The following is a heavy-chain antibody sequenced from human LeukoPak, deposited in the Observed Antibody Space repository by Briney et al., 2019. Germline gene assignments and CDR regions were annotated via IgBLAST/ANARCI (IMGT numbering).Heavy chain of an antibody. V-gene: IGHV4-39*01. CDR3: ATNYYDGSGSFF. Sequence: SETLSLTCTVSGGSISSSSYCWGWIRQPPGKGLEWIGHINDDGSTHYNPSLKTRVTISVDTSRYQFSLRLTSVTAADTAVYYCATNYYDGSGSFFWGQGTLVSVSS. CDR2: INDDGST. CDR1: GGSISSSSYC. D-gene: IGHD3-22*01. J-gene: IGHJ4*02.